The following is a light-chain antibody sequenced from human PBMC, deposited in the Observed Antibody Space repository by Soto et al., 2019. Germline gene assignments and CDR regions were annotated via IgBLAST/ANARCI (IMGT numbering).Light chain of an antibody. CDR3: QQYNNWPPN. V-gene: IGKV3-15*01. CDR2: DAS. J-gene: IGKJ5*01. CDR1: ESVGRH. Sequence: EIVMTQSPSTLSVSPGERATLSCRASESVGRHLAWYHQKPGQAPKLLIFDASTRATGVPARFSGSGSGTEFTLTVSSLQSEDIAVYFRQQYNNWPPNFGQGTRLEIK.